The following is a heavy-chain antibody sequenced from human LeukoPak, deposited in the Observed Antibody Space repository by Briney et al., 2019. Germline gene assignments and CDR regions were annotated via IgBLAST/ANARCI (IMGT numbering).Heavy chain of an antibody. D-gene: IGHD3-10*01. CDR2: ISGSGNII. Sequence: GGSLRLSCAASGFTFSDYEMNWVCQAPGKGLEWVSYISGSGNIIYYADSVKGRFTISRDNSKNTLYLQMNSLRAEDTAVYYCAREVYRGSGSYFHRRHNYYYYYMDVWGKGTTVTISS. CDR3: AREVYRGSGSYFHRRHNYYYYYMDV. CDR1: GFTFSDYE. J-gene: IGHJ6*03. V-gene: IGHV3-48*03.